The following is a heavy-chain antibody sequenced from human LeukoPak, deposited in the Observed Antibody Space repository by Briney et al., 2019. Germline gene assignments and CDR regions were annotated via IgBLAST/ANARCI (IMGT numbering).Heavy chain of an antibody. V-gene: IGHV3-21*01. J-gene: IGHJ4*02. CDR1: GFAFSAYR. CDR2: ISNTGSYI. CDR3: ARDRAHGDYHPLIDY. Sequence: GVSLRLSCAASGFAFSAYRMSWVRQAPGKGLEWVSSISNTGSYIYSADSVKGRFTISRDNAKKSLYLQMNSLRDEDTAVYYCARDRAHGDYHPLIDYWGQGTLVTVSS. D-gene: IGHD4-17*01.